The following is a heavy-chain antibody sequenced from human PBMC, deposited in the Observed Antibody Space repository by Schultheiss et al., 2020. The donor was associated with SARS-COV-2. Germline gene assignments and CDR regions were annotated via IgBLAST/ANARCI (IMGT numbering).Heavy chain of an antibody. V-gene: IGHV4-34*01. CDR1: GGSFSGYY. D-gene: IGHD2-2*01. J-gene: IGHJ3*02. Sequence: SQTLSLTCAVYGGSFSGYYWIWIRQPPGKGLEWIGEINHSGSTNYNPSLKSRVTISVDTSKNQFSLKLSSVTAADTALYYCARPVLPTAVDGFDIWGQGTMVTVSS. CDR3: ARPVLPTAVDGFDI. CDR2: INHSGST.